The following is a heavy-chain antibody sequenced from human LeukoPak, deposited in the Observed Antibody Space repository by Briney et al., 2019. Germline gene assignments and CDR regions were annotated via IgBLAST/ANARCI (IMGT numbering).Heavy chain of an antibody. CDR2: IYYSGST. CDR3: ARGDSSTSCYDY. V-gene: IGHV4-39*07. CDR1: GDSISSSSYY. Sequence: SETLSLTCSVSGDSISSSSYYWGWIRQPPGKGLEWIGSIYYSGSTYYNPSLKSRVTISVDTSKNQFSLKLSSVTAADTAVYYCARGDSSTSCYDYWGQGTLVTVSS. J-gene: IGHJ4*02. D-gene: IGHD2-2*01.